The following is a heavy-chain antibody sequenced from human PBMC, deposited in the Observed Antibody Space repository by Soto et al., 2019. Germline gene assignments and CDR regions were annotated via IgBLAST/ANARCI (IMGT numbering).Heavy chain of an antibody. J-gene: IGHJ5*02. CDR3: ATIRYSSGFNWLDP. V-gene: IGHV3-21*01. Sequence: GGSLRLSCAASGFTFSSYSMNWGRQAPGKGLEWVSSISSSSSYIYYADSVKGRFTISRDNAKNSLYLQMNSLRAEDTAVYYCATIRYSSGFNWLDPWGQGTLVTVSS. CDR2: ISSSSSYI. CDR1: GFTFSSYS. D-gene: IGHD6-19*01.